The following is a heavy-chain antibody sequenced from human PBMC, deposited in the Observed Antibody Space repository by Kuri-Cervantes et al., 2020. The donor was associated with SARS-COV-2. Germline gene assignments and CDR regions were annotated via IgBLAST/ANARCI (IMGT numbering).Heavy chain of an antibody. CDR2: INSDGSST. D-gene: IGHD6-13*01. J-gene: IGHJ4*02. CDR1: GFTFSSYW. V-gene: IGHV3-74*01. Sequence: GESLKISCAASGFTFSSYWMHWVRQAPGKGLVWVSRINSDGSSTSYADYVKGRFTISRANAKNTLYLQMNSLRAEDTAVYYCARWQRGSSWYSVFDYWGQGTLVTVSS. CDR3: ARWQRGSSWYSVFDY.